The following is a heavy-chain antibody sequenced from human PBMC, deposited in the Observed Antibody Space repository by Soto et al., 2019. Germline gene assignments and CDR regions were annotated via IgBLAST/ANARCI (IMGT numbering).Heavy chain of an antibody. Sequence: SVKVSCKASGGTFSSYAISWVRQAPGQGLEWMGGIIPIFGTANYAQKFQGRVTITADESTSTAYMELSSLRSEDTAVYYCARDTREKKHYYDSSGTDLYGMDVWGQGTTVTVSS. J-gene: IGHJ6*02. V-gene: IGHV1-69*13. D-gene: IGHD3-22*01. CDR2: IIPIFGTA. CDR3: ARDTREKKHYYDSSGTDLYGMDV. CDR1: GGTFSSYA.